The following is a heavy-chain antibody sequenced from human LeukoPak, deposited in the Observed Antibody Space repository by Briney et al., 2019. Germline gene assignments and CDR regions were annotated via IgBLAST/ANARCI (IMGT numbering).Heavy chain of an antibody. J-gene: IGHJ4*02. CDR3: ARHPRSDYGDYVPHYNFDY. CDR1: GASMSSYY. D-gene: IGHD4-17*01. CDR2: IYYSGST. V-gene: IGHV4-59*08. Sequence: PSETLSLTCTVSGASMSSYYWSWIRQPPGKGLEWIGYIYYSGSTNYNPSLKSRVTISVDTSKNQISLKLSSVTAADTAVYYCARHPRSDYGDYVPHYNFDYWGQGTLVTVSS.